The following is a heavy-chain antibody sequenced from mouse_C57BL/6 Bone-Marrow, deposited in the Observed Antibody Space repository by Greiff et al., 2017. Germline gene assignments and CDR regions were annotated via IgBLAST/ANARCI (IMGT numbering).Heavy chain of an antibody. D-gene: IGHD1-1*01. V-gene: IGHV3-6*01. CDR1: GYSITSGYY. CDR2: ISYDGSN. J-gene: IGHJ3*01. CDR3: ARDLYYGSSYSWFAY. Sequence: EVQLVESGPGLVKPSQSLSLTCSVTGYSITSGYYWNWIRQFPGNKLEWMGYISYDGSNNYNPSLKNRISITRDTSKNQFFLKLNSVTTEDTATYYCARDLYYGSSYSWFAYWGQGTLVTVSA.